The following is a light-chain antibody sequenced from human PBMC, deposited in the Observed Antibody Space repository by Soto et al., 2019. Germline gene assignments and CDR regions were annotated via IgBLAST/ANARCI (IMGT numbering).Light chain of an antibody. J-gene: IGKJ1*01. Sequence: IQMTQSPSSVSASVGDRVSISCLASQGISTWLAWYQQKPGKAPNLLIYAGSSLQSGVPSRFTGSGSGTEFTLTISSLQPDDFATYYCQHYNSYSEASGQGTKVDI. CDR2: AGS. CDR1: QGISTW. CDR3: QHYNSYSEA. V-gene: IGKV1D-16*01.